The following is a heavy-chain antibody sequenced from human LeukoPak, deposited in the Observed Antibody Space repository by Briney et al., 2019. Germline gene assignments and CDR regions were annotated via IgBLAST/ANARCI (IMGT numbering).Heavy chain of an antibody. D-gene: IGHD2-2*02. CDR3: ARRPRYCSSTSCYKSGWFDP. Sequence: SEALSLTCAVYGGSFSGYYWSWIRQPPGKGLEWIGEINHSGSTNHNPSLKSRVTISVDTSKNQFSLKLSSVTAADTAVYYCARRPRYCSSTSCYKSGWFDPWGQGTLVTVSS. CDR2: INHSGST. V-gene: IGHV4-34*01. CDR1: GGSFSGYY. J-gene: IGHJ5*02.